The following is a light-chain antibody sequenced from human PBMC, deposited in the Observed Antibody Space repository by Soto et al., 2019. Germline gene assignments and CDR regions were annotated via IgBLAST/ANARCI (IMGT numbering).Light chain of an antibody. V-gene: IGLV1-40*01. J-gene: IGLJ2*01. CDR2: VNN. CDR1: SSNIGAPYD. Sequence: QSVLTQPHSVSGAPGQRVTISCTGRSSNIGAPYDVNWYKQLPGTAPKLLIYVNNNRPSGVPDRFSGSKSGTSASLAITGLQAEDEADYYCQSYDNSLSASVFCGGTKLTVL. CDR3: QSYDNSLSASV.